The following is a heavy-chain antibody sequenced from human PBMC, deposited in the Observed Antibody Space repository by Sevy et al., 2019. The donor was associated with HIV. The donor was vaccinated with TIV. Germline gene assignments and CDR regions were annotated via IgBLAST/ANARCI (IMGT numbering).Heavy chain of an antibody. CDR1: GYTFTDYY. V-gene: IGHV1-2*02. J-gene: IGHJ5*02. Sequence: ASVKVSCKASGYTFTDYYIHWVRQAPGQGLEWMGWINPKSGDTKYAQKFQGRVTVTRDTSISSAYMELSSLISDDTAVYYCATKGGGGDNTAYRPFDPWGQGTLVTVSS. D-gene: IGHD2-21*02. CDR2: INPKSGDT. CDR3: ATKGGGGDNTAYRPFDP.